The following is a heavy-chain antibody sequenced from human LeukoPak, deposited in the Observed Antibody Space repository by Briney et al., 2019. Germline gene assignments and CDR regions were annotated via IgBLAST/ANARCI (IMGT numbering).Heavy chain of an antibody. D-gene: IGHD6-19*01. CDR3: AKDGPQTGYSTGWFDY. J-gene: IGHJ4*02. CDR2: ISDSGSTT. V-gene: IGHV3-23*01. CDR1: GFTFSSYA. Sequence: PGRSLRLSCAASGFTFSSYAMSSVRQAPGKGLEWVSGISDSGSTTYHADSVKGRFTISRDNSKNTLYLQMNSLRAEDTAVYYCAKDGPQTGYSTGWFDYWGQGTLVTVSS.